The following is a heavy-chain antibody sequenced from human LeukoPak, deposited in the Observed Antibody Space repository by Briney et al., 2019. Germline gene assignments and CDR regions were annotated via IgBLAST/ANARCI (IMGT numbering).Heavy chain of an antibody. Sequence: GGSLRLSCAASVFTFSSSSMNWVRQAPGKGLEWVSSISSSNSYIYNADSVKGRFTISRDNAKNSLYLQMNSLRAEDTAVYLCARDQGMLVVAGRFGYWGQGTLVTVSS. CDR2: ISSSNSYI. CDR3: ARDQGMLVVAGRFGY. D-gene: IGHD6-19*01. J-gene: IGHJ4*02. CDR1: VFTFSSSS. V-gene: IGHV3-21*01.